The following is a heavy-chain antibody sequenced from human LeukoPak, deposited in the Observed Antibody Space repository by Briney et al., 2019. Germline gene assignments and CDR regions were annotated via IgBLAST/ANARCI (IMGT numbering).Heavy chain of an antibody. CDR1: GFTFNDYY. Sequence: PGGSLRLSCAASGFTFNDYYMSWIRQAPGKGLEWVSYISSSGSTIYYADSVKGRFTISRDNAKNSLYLQMNSLRAEDTAVYYCARVGVVPAASAFDPWGQGTLVTVSS. V-gene: IGHV3-11*04. J-gene: IGHJ5*02. CDR3: ARVGVVPAASAFDP. CDR2: ISSSGSTI. D-gene: IGHD2-2*01.